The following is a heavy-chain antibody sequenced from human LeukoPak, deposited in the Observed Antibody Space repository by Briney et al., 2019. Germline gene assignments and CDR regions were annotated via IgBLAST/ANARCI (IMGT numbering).Heavy chain of an antibody. CDR1: GFTFSSFV. Sequence: GGSLRLSCAASGFTFSSFVMSWVRQAPGKGLEWVSAIGGSGDNTYYADSVKGRFTISRDNYKYTLYLQTNSLRAEDTAVYYCAKVTYDYVWGSYESWGQGTLVTVSS. D-gene: IGHD3-16*01. J-gene: IGHJ4*02. V-gene: IGHV3-23*01. CDR2: IGGSGDNT. CDR3: AKVTYDYVWGSYES.